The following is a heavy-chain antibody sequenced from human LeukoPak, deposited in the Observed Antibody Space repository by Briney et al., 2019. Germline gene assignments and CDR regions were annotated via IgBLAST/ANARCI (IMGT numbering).Heavy chain of an antibody. CDR2: INHSGST. CDR3: ASYSSSSYFDY. V-gene: IGHV4-39*07. J-gene: IGHJ4*02. Sequence: PSETLSLTCTVSGGSVSSGSYYWSWIRQPPGKGLEWIGEINHSGSTNYNPSLKSRVTISVDTSKNQFSLKLSSVTAADTAVYYCASYSSSSYFDYWGQGTLVTVSS. CDR1: GGSVSSGSYY. D-gene: IGHD6-6*01.